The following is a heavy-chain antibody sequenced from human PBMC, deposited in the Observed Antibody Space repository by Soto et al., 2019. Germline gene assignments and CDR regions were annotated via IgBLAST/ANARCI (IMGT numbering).Heavy chain of an antibody. CDR3: ARHTYYYDSSRYPGRLLDY. CDR1: GCSISSGDYY. J-gene: IGHJ4*02. D-gene: IGHD3-22*01. CDR2: IYHSGST. V-gene: IGHV4-30-4*01. Sequence: SETLSLTCTVSGCSISSGDYYWSWIRQPPGKCLEWIGYIYHSGSTYYNPSLKSRVTISVDTSKNQFSLKLTSVTAADTAVYYCARHTYYYDSSRYPGRLLDYWGQGTLVTVS.